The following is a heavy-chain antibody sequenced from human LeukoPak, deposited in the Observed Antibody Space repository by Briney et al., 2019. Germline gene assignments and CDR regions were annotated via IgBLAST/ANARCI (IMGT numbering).Heavy chain of an antibody. CDR2: ISYDGSNK. J-gene: IGHJ4*02. D-gene: IGHD1-26*01. CDR3: ARGELLTDY. V-gene: IGHV3-30*01. CDR1: GFTFSSYA. Sequence: GGSLRLSCAASGFTFSSYAMHWVRQAPGKGLEWVAAISYDGSNKYYADSVKGRFTISRDNSKNTLYLQMNSLRAEDTAVYYCARGELLTDYWGQGTLVTVSS.